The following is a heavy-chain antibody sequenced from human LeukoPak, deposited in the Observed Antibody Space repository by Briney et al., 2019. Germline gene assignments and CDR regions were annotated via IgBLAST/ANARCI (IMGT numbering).Heavy chain of an antibody. D-gene: IGHD3-16*02. CDR2: ISSSSSYT. J-gene: IGHJ3*02. V-gene: IGHV3-11*05. Sequence: GGSLRLSCAASGFTFSDYYMSWIRQAPGKGLEWVSYISSSSSYTNYADSVKGRFTISRDNAKNSLYLQMNSLRAEDTAVYYCARGGNDYVWGSYRYLGAFDIWGQGTMVTVSS. CDR3: ARGGNDYVWGSYRYLGAFDI. CDR1: GFTFSDYY.